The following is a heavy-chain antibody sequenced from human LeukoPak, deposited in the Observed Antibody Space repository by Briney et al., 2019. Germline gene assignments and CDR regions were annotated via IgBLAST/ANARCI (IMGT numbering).Heavy chain of an antibody. CDR2: ISDSGDST. V-gene: IGHV3-23*01. J-gene: IGHJ3*02. D-gene: IGHD4-17*01. CDR1: GFTFNNYA. CDR3: AKDRTVTTRGSAFDI. Sequence: PGGSLRLSCAASGFTFNNYAMSWVRQAPGQGLEWVSTISDSGDSTYYADSVKGRFTISRDNSKNTLYLQMSSLRAEDTAVYYCAKDRTVTTRGSAFDIWGRGTLGTVSS.